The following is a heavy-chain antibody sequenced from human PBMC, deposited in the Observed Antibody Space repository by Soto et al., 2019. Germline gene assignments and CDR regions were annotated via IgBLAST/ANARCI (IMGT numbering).Heavy chain of an antibody. Sequence: SVKVSCKASGGAFINYGISWVRRAPGQGLEWMGGVIPIFGTSDYTQKVQGRVTFTADKSTTTAYMELSSLTSEDTAIYYCARGASVGAVYNFHYYGLDVWGQGTTVTVSS. CDR1: GGAFINYG. CDR2: VIPIFGTS. D-gene: IGHD1-26*01. J-gene: IGHJ6*02. V-gene: IGHV1-69*06. CDR3: ARGASVGAVYNFHYYGLDV.